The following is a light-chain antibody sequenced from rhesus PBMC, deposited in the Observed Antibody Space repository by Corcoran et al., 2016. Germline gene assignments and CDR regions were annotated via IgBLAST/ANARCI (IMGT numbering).Light chain of an antibody. V-gene: IGKV2-65*01. CDR3: MQYTHIPT. CDR1: QSLVHSNGNTY. J-gene: IGKJ1*01. Sequence: DVVMTKSPLALPITPGQPASISCRSSQSLVHSNGNTYLSWFQQKPGKSPRLLISKVSNRYSGVQDRSSGSGAGTEFTLKISRVEAEDVGVYYCMQYTHIPTFGQGTKVEIK. CDR2: KVS.